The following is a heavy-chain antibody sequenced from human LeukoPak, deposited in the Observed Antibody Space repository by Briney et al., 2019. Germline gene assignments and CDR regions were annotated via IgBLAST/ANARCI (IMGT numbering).Heavy chain of an antibody. V-gene: IGHV4-34*01. Sequence: KPSETLSLTCAVYGGSFSGYYWSWIRQPPGKGLEWIGEINHSGSTNYNPSLKSRVTISVDTSKNQFSLKLSSVTAADTAVYYCARTSGYSSGWLVPGSGYYYMDVWGKGTTVTVSS. J-gene: IGHJ6*03. D-gene: IGHD6-19*01. CDR1: GGSFSGYY. CDR2: INHSGST. CDR3: ARTSGYSSGWLVPGSGYYYMDV.